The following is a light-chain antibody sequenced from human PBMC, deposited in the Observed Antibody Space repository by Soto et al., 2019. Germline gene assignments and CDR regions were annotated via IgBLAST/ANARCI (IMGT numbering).Light chain of an antibody. J-gene: IGLJ2*01. V-gene: IGLV2-14*01. CDR2: EVS. CDR3: RSYPSSSTLV. Sequence: QSALTQPASVSGSPGQSITISCTGTSSDVGGYNYVSWYQQHPGIAPKLMISEVSNRPSGVSNRVSGSKSGNTASLTISGLQAEDEADYYCRSYPSSSTLVFGGGTKLTV. CDR1: SSDVGGYNY.